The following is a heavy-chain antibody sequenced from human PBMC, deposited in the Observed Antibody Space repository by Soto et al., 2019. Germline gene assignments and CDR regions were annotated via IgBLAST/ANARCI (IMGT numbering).Heavy chain of an antibody. V-gene: IGHV4-30-2*01. J-gene: IGHJ4*02. CDR1: GGSISSGGYS. CDR2: IYHSGST. CDR3: ARAYPGYAVS. D-gene: IGHD3-16*01. Sequence: QLQLQESGSGLVKPSQTLSLTCAVSGGSISSGGYSWSWIRQPPGKGLEWIGYIYHSGSTYYNPSLKSRVTISVDRSRNQYSLKLSSVTAADTAVDYCARAYPGYAVSWGQGTLVTVSS.